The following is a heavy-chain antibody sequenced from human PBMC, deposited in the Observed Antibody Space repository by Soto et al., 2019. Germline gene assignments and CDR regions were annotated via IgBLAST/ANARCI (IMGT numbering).Heavy chain of an antibody. D-gene: IGHD2-2*01. Sequence: GRSLRVSCAASGFTFSSYSMNWVRQAPGKGLEWVSSISSSSSYIYYADSVKGRFTISRDNAKNSLYLQMNSLRAEDTAVYYCAKGYCSSTSCSYDYWGQGTLVTVSS. CDR1: GFTFSSYS. CDR2: ISSSSSYI. CDR3: AKGYCSSTSCSYDY. V-gene: IGHV3-21*01. J-gene: IGHJ4*02.